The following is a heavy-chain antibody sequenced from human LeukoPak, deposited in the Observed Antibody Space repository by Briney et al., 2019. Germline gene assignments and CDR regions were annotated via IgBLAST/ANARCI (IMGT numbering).Heavy chain of an antibody. D-gene: IGHD5-24*01. CDR3: VKSAGKDGYRDVLDI. V-gene: IGHV3-30-3*01. CDR1: GFTFSSYA. Sequence: LTGRSLRLSCAASGFTFSSYAMHWVRQAPGKGLEWVAVISYDGSNKYYADSVKGRFTISRDTFRNTLLLQMNSLRADDTAVYYCVKSAGKDGYRDVLDIWGQGTVVTVSS. CDR2: ISYDGSNK. J-gene: IGHJ3*02.